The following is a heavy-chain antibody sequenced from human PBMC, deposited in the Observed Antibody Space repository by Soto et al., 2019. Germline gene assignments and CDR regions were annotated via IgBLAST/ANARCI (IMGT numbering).Heavy chain of an antibody. J-gene: IGHJ6*02. D-gene: IGHD3-16*02. Sequence: EVQLVESGGGLVKPGGSLRLSCAASGFTFSNAWMNWVRQAPGKGLEWVGRIKSKTDGGTTDYAAPVKGRFTISRDDSKNTRYLQMNSLTTEETAVYYCSTASDYVWGSYSYFIYYAGRDVWGQATTVTVSS. CDR2: IKSKTDGGTT. CDR1: GFTFSNAW. V-gene: IGHV3-15*07. CDR3: STASDYVWGSYSYFIYYAGRDV.